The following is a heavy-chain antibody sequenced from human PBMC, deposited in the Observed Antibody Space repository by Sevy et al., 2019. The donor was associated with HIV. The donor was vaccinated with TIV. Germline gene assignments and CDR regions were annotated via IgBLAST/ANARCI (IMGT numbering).Heavy chain of an antibody. D-gene: IGHD3-3*01. CDR2: IKSETYSGTT. J-gene: IGHJ4*02. V-gene: IGHV3-15*07. CDR1: GFTFTNAW. Sequence: GGSLRLSCAASGFTFTNAWMNWVRQVPGKGLEWVGRIKSETYSGTTDYAAPVKSRFTISRDDSDITLYLQMNSLKTDDTAVYYCATAIGLQWELLGARFFDSWGQGTLVTVSS. CDR3: ATAIGLQWELLGARFFDS.